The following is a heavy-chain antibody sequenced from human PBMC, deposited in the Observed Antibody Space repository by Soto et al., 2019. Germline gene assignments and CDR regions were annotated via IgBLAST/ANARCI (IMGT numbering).Heavy chain of an antibody. CDR1: GGSISSDAHS. CDR3: ARGPPDYYGSAAAYLDI. D-gene: IGHD3-10*01. Sequence: QLQLQESGSGLVKPSQTLSLTCAVSGGSISSDAHSWNWIRQPPGKGLEWMGCIYQTGGTYSNPSLKSRVTMSLDRSKNQFSLPLRSVTAADTAVYYCARGPPDYYGSAAAYLDIWGQGSLVTVSS. V-gene: IGHV4-30-2*01. J-gene: IGHJ4*02. CDR2: IYQTGGT.